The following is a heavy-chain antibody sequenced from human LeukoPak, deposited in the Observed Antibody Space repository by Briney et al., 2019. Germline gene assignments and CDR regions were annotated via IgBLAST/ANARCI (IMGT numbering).Heavy chain of an antibody. CDR2: IYYSGST. CDR1: GGSISSYY. Sequence: SETLSLTCTVSGGSISSYYWSWIRQPPGKGLEWIGYIYYSGSTNYNPSLKSRVTISVDTSKNQFSLKLSSVTAADTAVYYCARSIVYYGMDVWGQGTTVIVSS. V-gene: IGHV4-59*01. CDR3: ARSIVYYGMDV. D-gene: IGHD1-26*01. J-gene: IGHJ6*02.